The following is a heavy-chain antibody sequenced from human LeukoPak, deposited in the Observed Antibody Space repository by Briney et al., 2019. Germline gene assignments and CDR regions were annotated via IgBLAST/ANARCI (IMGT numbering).Heavy chain of an antibody. CDR3: ARGPHSYGHYFDY. V-gene: IGHV3-23*01. CDR2: TSDRGDYT. J-gene: IGHJ4*02. D-gene: IGHD5-18*01. Sequence: PGGSLRLSCAASGFTFTSYSMSWVRQAPGKGLEWVSGTSDRGDYTYYADSVKGRFTISRDNSKNTLYLQMNSLRAEDTAVYYCARGPHSYGHYFDYWGQGTLVTVSS. CDR1: GFTFTSYS.